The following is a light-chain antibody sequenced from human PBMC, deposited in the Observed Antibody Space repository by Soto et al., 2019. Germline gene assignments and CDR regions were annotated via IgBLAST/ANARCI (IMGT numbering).Light chain of an antibody. CDR3: QQDYRYPLT. V-gene: IGKV1-6*01. CDR2: AAS. J-gene: IGKJ4*01. CDR1: QGISDD. Sequence: AIQMTQSPSSLSASVGDSVTITCRASQGISDDLGWYQQKPGKAPKLLIYAASSLKSGVPSRFTGSGSGTEFTLTISSLQPEDFATYYCQQDYRYPLTFGGGTKVEIK.